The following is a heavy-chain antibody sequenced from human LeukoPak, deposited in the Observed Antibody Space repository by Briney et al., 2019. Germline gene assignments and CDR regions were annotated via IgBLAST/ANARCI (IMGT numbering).Heavy chain of an antibody. D-gene: IGHD6-19*01. V-gene: IGHV1-18*01. CDR3: ARLIAVAGYYFDY. CDR2: ISAYNGNT. Sequence: ASVKVSCKASGGTFSSYAISWVRQAPGQGLEWMGWISAYNGNTNYAQKLQGRVTMTTDTSTSTAYMELRSLRSDDTAVYYCARLIAVAGYYFDYWAREPWSPSPQ. CDR1: GGTFSSYA. J-gene: IGHJ4*02.